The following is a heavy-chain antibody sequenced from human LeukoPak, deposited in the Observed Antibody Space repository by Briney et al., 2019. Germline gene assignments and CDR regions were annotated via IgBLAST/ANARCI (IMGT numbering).Heavy chain of an antibody. CDR3: ARGRTYSSSWIDP. CDR2: ISWNSGSI. Sequence: GGSLRLSCAASGFTFDDYAMHWVRQAPGKGLEWVSGISWNSGSIGYADSVKGRFTISRDNAKNSLYLQMNSLRAEDTAVYYCARGRTYSSSWIDPWGQGTLVTVSS. CDR1: GFTFDDYA. D-gene: IGHD6-13*01. J-gene: IGHJ5*02. V-gene: IGHV3-9*01.